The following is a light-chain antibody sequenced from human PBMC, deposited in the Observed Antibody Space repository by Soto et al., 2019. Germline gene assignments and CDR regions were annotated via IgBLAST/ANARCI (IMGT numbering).Light chain of an antibody. CDR3: QQRDKWIIT. V-gene: IGKV3-11*01. Sequence: EILMTQSQATLSVSPGASATLSCRASQSVSTYLAWYQQKPGQAPRLLIYDALNRATGVPARFRGSGSGTDFTLTISGLEPEDFAVYYCQQRDKWIITFGQGTRLEI. J-gene: IGKJ5*01. CDR2: DAL. CDR1: QSVSTY.